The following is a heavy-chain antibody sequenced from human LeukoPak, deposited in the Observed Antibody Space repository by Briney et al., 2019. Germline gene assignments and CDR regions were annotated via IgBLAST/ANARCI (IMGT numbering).Heavy chain of an antibody. CDR2: ITRSSTYT. CDR3: ARDAALLPGKYYYYMDV. V-gene: IGHV3-21*01. CDR1: GFTPGAYN. Sequence: GESLRLSCVADGFTPGAYNMNWVRQAPGKGLEWVSAITRSSTYTNYADSLNGRFTISRDNAKNSMYLQMNSLTAEETAVYFCARDAALLPGKYYYYMDVWGKGTTVIVSS. D-gene: IGHD6-25*01. J-gene: IGHJ6*03.